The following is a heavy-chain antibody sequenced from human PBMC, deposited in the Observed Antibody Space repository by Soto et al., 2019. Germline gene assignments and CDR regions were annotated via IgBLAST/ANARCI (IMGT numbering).Heavy chain of an antibody. Sequence: GGSLRLSCAASGFIFSSYSMNWVRQAPGKGLEWVSSISSSSSYIYYADSVKGRFTISRDNAKNSLYLQMNSLRAEDTAVYFCARDGGDIVIVPAATGGSRYHYYYYMDVWGTGTTVTVSS. CDR1: GFIFSSYS. D-gene: IGHD2-2*01. CDR2: ISSSSSYI. CDR3: ARDGGDIVIVPAATGGSRYHYYYYMDV. J-gene: IGHJ6*03. V-gene: IGHV3-21*06.